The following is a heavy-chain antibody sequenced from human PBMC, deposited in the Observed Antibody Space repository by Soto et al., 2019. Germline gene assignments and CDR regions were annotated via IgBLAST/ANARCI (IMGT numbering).Heavy chain of an antibody. CDR1: GYTFTSYD. V-gene: IGHV1-8*01. D-gene: IGHD2-2*01. CDR3: ARGDIVVVPAAMGRSNFDY. CDR2: MNPNSGNT. J-gene: IGHJ4*02. Sequence: GASVKVSCKASGYTFTSYDINWVRQATGQGLEWMGWMNPNSGNTGYAQKFQGRVTMTRNTSISTAYMELSSLRSEDTAVYYCARGDIVVVPAAMGRSNFDYWGQGTLVTVSS.